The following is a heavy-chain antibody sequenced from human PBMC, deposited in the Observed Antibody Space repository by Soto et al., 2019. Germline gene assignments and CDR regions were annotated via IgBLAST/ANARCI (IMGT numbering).Heavy chain of an antibody. CDR1: GGSISSSSYY. CDR2: IYYSGST. J-gene: IGHJ4*02. D-gene: IGHD2-15*01. Sequence: SETLSLTCTVSGGSISSSSYYWGWIRQPPGKGLEWIGSIYYSGSTYYNPSLKSRVTISVDTSKNQFSLKLSSVTAADTAVYYCARRKVVVVVAAMSYFDYWGQGTLVTVSS. CDR3: ARRKVVVVVAAMSYFDY. V-gene: IGHV4-39*01.